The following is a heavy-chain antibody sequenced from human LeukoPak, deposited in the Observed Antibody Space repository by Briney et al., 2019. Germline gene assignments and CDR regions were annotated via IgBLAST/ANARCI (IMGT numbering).Heavy chain of an antibody. CDR2: IYSTGST. CDR3: ARRTLCCGERFDP. D-gene: IGHD3-16*01. V-gene: IGHV4-59*08. J-gene: IGHJ5*02. Sequence: SETLSLTCTVSGGSISNYYGSWIRQPPGKGLEWIAYIYSTGSTNYNPSLKSRVIISVDTSKNQFSLKLSSVTAADTAVYYCARRTLCCGERFDPWGQGTLVTVSS. CDR1: GGSISNYY.